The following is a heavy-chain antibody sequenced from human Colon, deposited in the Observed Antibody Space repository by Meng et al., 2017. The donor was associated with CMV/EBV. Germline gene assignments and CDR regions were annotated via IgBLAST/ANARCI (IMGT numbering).Heavy chain of an antibody. CDR2: IFPTGSA. Sequence: QVPVPESGPGLVKPSETLSLTCTVSGGYLNDFYWNWLRQPVGKGLEWIGRIFPTGSAYYNSSLNSRVTMSVDTSKNQFSLKLTSVTAADTAVYYCARDSDGSGTFSYWFDPWGQGTLVTVSS. CDR1: GGYLNDFY. J-gene: IGHJ5*02. CDR3: ARDSDGSGTFSYWFDP. D-gene: IGHD3-10*01. V-gene: IGHV4-4*07.